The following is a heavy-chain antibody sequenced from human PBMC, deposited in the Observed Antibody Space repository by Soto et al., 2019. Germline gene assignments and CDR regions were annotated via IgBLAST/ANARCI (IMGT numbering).Heavy chain of an antibody. CDR2: INHSGST. V-gene: IGHV4-34*01. Sequence: SETLSLPCAVDWGSLSGYCWSWIRQPPGKGLEWIGEINHSGSTNYNPSLKSRVTISVHTSNSQFSLELSSVTAADTAMYYCSRFPFDCSGGSCYQYFDYWGQGTLVTVSS. CDR1: WGSLSGYC. D-gene: IGHD2-15*01. CDR3: SRFPFDCSGGSCYQYFDY. J-gene: IGHJ4*02.